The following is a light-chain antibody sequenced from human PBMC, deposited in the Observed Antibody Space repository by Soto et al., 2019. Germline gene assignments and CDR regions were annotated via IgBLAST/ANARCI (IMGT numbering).Light chain of an antibody. V-gene: IGKV3-15*01. J-gene: IGKJ1*01. CDR3: QQYGGWPAT. Sequence: EILLTQSPGTLSLSPGERATLSCWASQSVNINLAWYYQKPGQAPRLLISEASTRATGIPARFSGGGSGTKFTLTISSLQSEDFAVYYCQQYGGWPATFGQGTKVDIK. CDR2: EAS. CDR1: QSVNIN.